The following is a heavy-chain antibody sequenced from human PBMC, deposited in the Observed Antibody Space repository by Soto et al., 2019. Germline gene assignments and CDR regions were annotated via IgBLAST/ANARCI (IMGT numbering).Heavy chain of an antibody. CDR3: ARGHEIPEEECAFDI. D-gene: IGHD2-2*01. Sequence: GASVKVSCKASGYTFTGYYMHWVRQAPGQGLEWMGWINPNSGGTNYAQKFQGWVTMTRDTSISTAYMELSRLRSDDTAVYYCARGHEIPEEECAFDIWGQGTMVTVSS. J-gene: IGHJ3*02. V-gene: IGHV1-2*04. CDR1: GYTFTGYY. CDR2: INPNSGGT.